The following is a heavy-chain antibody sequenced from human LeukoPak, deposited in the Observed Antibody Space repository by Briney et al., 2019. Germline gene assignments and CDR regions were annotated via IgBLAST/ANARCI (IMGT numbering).Heavy chain of an antibody. CDR2: IVVGSGNT. CDR3: SSGGQLWLRPDY. J-gene: IGHJ4*02. CDR1: GFTFTSSV. Sequence: SVKVSCKASGFTFTSSVMQWLRQARGQRLEWIGWIVVGSGNTNYAQKFQERVTITRDMSTSTAYMELSSLRSEDTAVYYCSSGGQLWLRPDYWGQGTLVTVSS. V-gene: IGHV1-58*02. D-gene: IGHD5-18*01.